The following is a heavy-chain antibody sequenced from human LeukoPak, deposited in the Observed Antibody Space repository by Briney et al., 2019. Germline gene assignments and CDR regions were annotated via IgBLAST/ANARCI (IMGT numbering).Heavy chain of an antibody. D-gene: IGHD1-14*01. J-gene: IGHJ4*02. CDR2: IDADGSAT. V-gene: IGHV3-74*01. CDR1: GFTFSSYS. Sequence: GGSLRLSCAASGFTFSSYSMHWVRQAPGKGLVWVSGIDADGSATVYADSVKGRSTISRDNAKNTVFLQMNSLTAEGTAVYFCARLTGTSSPGVDYWGQGTLVTVSS. CDR3: ARLTGTSSPGVDY.